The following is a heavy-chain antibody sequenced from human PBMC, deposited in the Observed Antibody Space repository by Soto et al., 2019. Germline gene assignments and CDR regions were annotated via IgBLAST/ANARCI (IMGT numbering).Heavy chain of an antibody. CDR2: IGHSGGT. CDR3: ARHGGYYFDY. V-gene: IGHV4-34*01. D-gene: IGHD3-16*01. Sequence: LSLTCAVYGGSFRGYYWSWIRQPPGQGLEWIGEIGHSGGTIYNPSLEGRVTISGDSSNNQFSLELNSVTAADTAVYYCARHGGYYFDYWGQGAPVTVSS. J-gene: IGHJ4*02. CDR1: GGSFRGYY.